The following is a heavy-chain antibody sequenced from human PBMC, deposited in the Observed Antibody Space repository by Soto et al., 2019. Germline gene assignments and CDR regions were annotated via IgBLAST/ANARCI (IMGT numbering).Heavy chain of an antibody. Sequence: SGPTLVNPTQTLTLTCTFSGFSLSTSGMCVSWIRQPPGKALEWLALIDWDDDKYYSTSLKTRLTISKDTSKNQVVLTMTNMDPVDTATYYCARIDYYDSSGYPKGFDYWGQGTLVTVSS. V-gene: IGHV2-70*01. CDR1: GFSLSTSGMC. CDR2: IDWDDDK. J-gene: IGHJ4*02. CDR3: ARIDYYDSSGYPKGFDY. D-gene: IGHD3-22*01.